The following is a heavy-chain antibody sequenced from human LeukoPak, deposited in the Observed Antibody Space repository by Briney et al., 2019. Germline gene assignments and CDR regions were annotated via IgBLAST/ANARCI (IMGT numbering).Heavy chain of an antibody. CDR1: GFPFRTYW. V-gene: IGHV3-74*01. D-gene: IGHD2/OR15-2a*01. Sequence: GGSLRLSYATSGFPFRTYWMHWVRQAPGKGLVWVSRINPDGSSTSHADSVKGRFSISRDNAKNTLYLQMNSLSAEDTALYYCARDSTTSDYDYWGQGTLVTVSS. J-gene: IGHJ4*02. CDR2: INPDGSST. CDR3: ARDSTTSDYDY.